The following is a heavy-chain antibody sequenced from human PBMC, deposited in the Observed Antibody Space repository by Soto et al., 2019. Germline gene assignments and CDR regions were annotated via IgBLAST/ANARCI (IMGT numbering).Heavy chain of an antibody. V-gene: IGHV3-23*01. Sequence: EVQLLESGGGLVQPGGSLRLSCTASGFTLSSYAINWVRRAPGKGLEWVSATTGGAGLTYYADSVKGRFSGSSDSPGNTLYLQLNRLRPEDTAVYYCAKVDRGSVARPTRLDPWGQGTLVTVSS. CDR1: GFTLSSYA. CDR2: TTGGAGLT. J-gene: IGHJ5*02. D-gene: IGHD2-21*01. CDR3: AKVDRGSVARPTRLDP.